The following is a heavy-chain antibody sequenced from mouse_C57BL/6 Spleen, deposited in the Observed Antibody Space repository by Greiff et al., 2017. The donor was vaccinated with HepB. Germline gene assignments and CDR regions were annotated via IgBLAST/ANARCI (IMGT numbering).Heavy chain of an antibody. J-gene: IGHJ3*01. CDR1: GYTFTDYY. V-gene: IGHV1-26*01. CDR3: ARRDYYGPFAY. D-gene: IGHD2-1*01. CDR2: INPNNGGT. Sequence: EVKLQQSGPELVKPGASVKISCKASGYTFTDYYMNWVKQSHGKSLEWIGDINPNNGGTSYNQKFKGKATLTVDKSSSTAYMELRSLTSEDSAVYYCARRDYYGPFAYWGQGTLVTVSA.